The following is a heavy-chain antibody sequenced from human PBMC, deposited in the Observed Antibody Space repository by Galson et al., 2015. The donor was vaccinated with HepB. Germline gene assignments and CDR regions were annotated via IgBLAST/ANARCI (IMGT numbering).Heavy chain of an antibody. Sequence: SVKVSCKASGGTFSSYAISWVRQAPGQGLEWMGGIIPIFGTADYAQKFQGRVTITADESTSTAYMELSSLRSEDTAVYYCARTPGYCSSTSCSTIVGGYWFDPWGQGTLVTVSS. CDR2: IIPIFGTA. CDR3: ARTPGYCSSTSCSTIVGGYWFDP. J-gene: IGHJ5*02. D-gene: IGHD2-2*01. CDR1: GGTFSSYA. V-gene: IGHV1-69*13.